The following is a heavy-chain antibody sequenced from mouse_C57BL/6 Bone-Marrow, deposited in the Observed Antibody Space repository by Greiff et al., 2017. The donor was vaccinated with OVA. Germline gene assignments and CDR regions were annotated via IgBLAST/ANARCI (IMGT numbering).Heavy chain of an antibody. D-gene: IGHD1-1*01. CDR3: YITTVVATNWYFDV. V-gene: IGHV1-55*01. CDR1: GYTFTSYW. Sequence: QVQLQQPGAELVKPGASVKMSCKASGYTFTSYWITWVKQRPGQGLEWIGDIYPGSGSTNYNEKFKSKATLTVDTSSSTAYMQLSSLTSEDSAVYYGYITTVVATNWYFDVWGTGTTVTVSS. CDR2: IYPGSGST. J-gene: IGHJ1*03.